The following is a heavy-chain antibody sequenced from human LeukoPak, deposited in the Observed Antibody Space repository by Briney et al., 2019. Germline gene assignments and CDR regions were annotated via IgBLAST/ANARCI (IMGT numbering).Heavy chain of an antibody. CDR1: GFTFSSYV. CDR2: ISYDGSNE. J-gene: IGHJ4*02. CDR3: AKSRGNKDIVATNYYFDY. Sequence: GGSLRLSCAASGFTFSSYVMHWVRQAPGKGLEWVAIISYDGSNEYYADSVKGRFTISRDNSKNTLYLQMNSLRAEDTAVYYCAKSRGNKDIVATNYYFDYWGQGTLVTVSS. V-gene: IGHV3-30*04. D-gene: IGHD5-12*01.